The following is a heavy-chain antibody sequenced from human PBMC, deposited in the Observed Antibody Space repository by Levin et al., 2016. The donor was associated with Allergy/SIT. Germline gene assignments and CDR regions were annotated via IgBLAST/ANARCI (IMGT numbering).Heavy chain of an antibody. D-gene: IGHD6-19*01. Sequence: GESLKISCAASGFTFSSYGMHWVRQAPGKGLEWVAVISYDGSNKYYADSVKGRFTISRDNSKNTLYLQMNSLRAEDTAVYYCAKEYSSGWFQYYYYYYGMDVWGQGTTVTVSS. V-gene: IGHV3-30*18. CDR3: AKEYSSGWFQYYYYYYGMDV. CDR1: GFTFSSYG. CDR2: ISYDGSNK. J-gene: IGHJ6*02.